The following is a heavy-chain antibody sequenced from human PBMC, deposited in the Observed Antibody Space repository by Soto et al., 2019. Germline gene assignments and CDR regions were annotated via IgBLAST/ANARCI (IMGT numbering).Heavy chain of an antibody. V-gene: IGHV3-23*01. Sequence: HPGGSLRLSCAASGFSLREYAMSWVRQAPGRGLEWVSSISGSAISGRGGNTYYADSVRGRFTISRDTSRNTLFLHLSSVAAEDTAVYFRAKAGGVYWSFDVWGRGTLVTVSS. CDR1: GFSLREYA. J-gene: IGHJ2*01. CDR3: AKAGGVYWSFDV. CDR2: ISGRGGNT. D-gene: IGHD3-3*01.